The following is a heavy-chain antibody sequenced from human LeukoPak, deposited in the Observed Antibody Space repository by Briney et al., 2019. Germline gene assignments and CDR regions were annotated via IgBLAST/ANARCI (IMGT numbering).Heavy chain of an antibody. Sequence: GGSLRLSCAASVFTFSSYAMHCVRDAPGKGLEWVADISYDGSNKYYTDSVKGGFTISRDNSKNTLYLQMNSLRAEDTAVYYCARDAVPSIAARGSWFDPWGQGTLVTVSS. CDR1: VFTFSSYA. CDR2: ISYDGSNK. V-gene: IGHV3-30*10. D-gene: IGHD6-6*01. J-gene: IGHJ5*02. CDR3: ARDAVPSIAARGSWFDP.